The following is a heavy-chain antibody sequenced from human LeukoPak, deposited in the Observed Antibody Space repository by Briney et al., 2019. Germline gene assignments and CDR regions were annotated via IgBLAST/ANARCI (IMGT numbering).Heavy chain of an antibody. V-gene: IGHV3-23*01. CDR1: GFSFSSYA. CDR2: MSSSDDGR. CDR3: AKEIWPTVTTPGHPHFDY. Sequence: PGGSLRLSCATCGFSFSSYAMSWVRQAPGEGLEWVSPMSSSDDGRYYADSVKGRFTISRDNSKNTLCLQMNSLRAEDTAVYYCAKEIWPTVTTPGHPHFDYWGQGTLVTVSS. D-gene: IGHD4-17*01. J-gene: IGHJ4*02.